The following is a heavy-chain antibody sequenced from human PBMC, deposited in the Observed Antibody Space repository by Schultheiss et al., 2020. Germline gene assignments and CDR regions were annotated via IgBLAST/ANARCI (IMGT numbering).Heavy chain of an antibody. V-gene: IGHV3-72*01. CDR2: TRNKANSYTT. CDR1: GFTFSDYY. CDR3: AREVGYYHP. D-gene: IGHD3-10*01. J-gene: IGHJ5*02. Sequence: GGSLRLSCAASGFTFSDYYMSWIRQAPGKGLEWVGRTRNKANSYTTEYAASVKGRFTISRDDSKNSLYLQMNSLKTEDTAVYYCAREVGYYHPWGQGTLVTVSS.